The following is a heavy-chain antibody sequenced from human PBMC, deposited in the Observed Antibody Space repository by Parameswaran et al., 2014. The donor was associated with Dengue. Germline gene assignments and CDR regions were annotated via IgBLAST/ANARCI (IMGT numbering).Heavy chain of an antibody. CDR3: ARSLLIPVSGAGKYYFDY. V-gene: IGHV4-39*01. Sequence: WIRQPPGKGLEWIGSIYYSGTAFYNPSLMSRVTTSVDTSKNQFSLKLSSVTAADTAVYFCARSLLIPVSGAGKYYFDYWGQGTLVTVSS. CDR2: IYYSGTA. J-gene: IGHJ4*02. D-gene: IGHD6-19*01.